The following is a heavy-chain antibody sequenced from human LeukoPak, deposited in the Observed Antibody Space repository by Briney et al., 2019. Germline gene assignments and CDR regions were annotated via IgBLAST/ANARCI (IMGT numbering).Heavy chain of an antibody. D-gene: IGHD3-10*01. Sequence: SETLSLTCAVYGGSFSGYYWSWIRQPPGKGLEWIGEINHRGSTNYNPSLKSRVTISVDTSKNHFSLILSSVTAADTAVYYCARGGGYYGSGIPFDYWGQGTLVSVSS. J-gene: IGHJ4*02. CDR1: GGSFSGYY. V-gene: IGHV4-34*01. CDR2: INHRGST. CDR3: ARGGGYYGSGIPFDY.